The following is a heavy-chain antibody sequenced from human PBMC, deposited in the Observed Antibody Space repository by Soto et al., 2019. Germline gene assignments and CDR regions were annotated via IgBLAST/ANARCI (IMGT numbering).Heavy chain of an antibody. CDR1: GASITGSFF. J-gene: IGHJ4*02. D-gene: IGHD2-8*02. CDR2: FSLSGTT. CDR3: ARGMTPPGATARYYFDS. V-gene: IGHV4-4*07. Sequence: SETLSLTCTVSGASITGSFFWIWIRQPAGKGLEWIGRFSLSGTTNYNPSLRSRVTMSADVSKNQFSLRLTSVTAADTALYYCARGMTPPGATARYYFDSWGQGTLFTVSS.